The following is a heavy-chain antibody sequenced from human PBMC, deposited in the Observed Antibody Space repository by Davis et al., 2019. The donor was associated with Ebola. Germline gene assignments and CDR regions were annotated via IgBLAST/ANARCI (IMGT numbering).Heavy chain of an antibody. D-gene: IGHD5-24*01. CDR3: AREMATTNDAFDI. V-gene: IGHV3-48*01. CDR2: ISSSSSTI. J-gene: IGHJ3*02. CDR1: GFTFSSYG. Sequence: GGSLRLSCAAAGFTFSSYGMHWVRQAPGKGLEWVSYISSSSSTIYYADSVKGRFTISRDNAKNSLYLQMNSLRVEDTAVYYCAREMATTNDAFDIWGQGTMVSVSS.